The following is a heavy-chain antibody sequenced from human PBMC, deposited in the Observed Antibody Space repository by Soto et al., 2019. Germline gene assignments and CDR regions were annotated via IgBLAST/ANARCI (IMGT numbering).Heavy chain of an antibody. CDR1: GFTFSSYG. D-gene: IGHD2-2*01. Sequence: GASLRLSCAASGFTFSSYGMHWVRQAPGKGLEWVAVIYYDGSNKYYADSVKGRFTISRDNSRNTLYLQMNSLRAEDTAVYYCARDESYCSGTSCYVYYYYAMDVWGQGTTVTVSS. J-gene: IGHJ6*02. V-gene: IGHV3-33*01. CDR2: IYYDGSNK. CDR3: ARDESYCSGTSCYVYYYYAMDV.